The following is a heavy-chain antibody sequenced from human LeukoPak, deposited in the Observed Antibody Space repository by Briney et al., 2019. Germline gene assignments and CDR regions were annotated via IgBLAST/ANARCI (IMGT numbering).Heavy chain of an antibody. CDR1: GFTFSRSA. J-gene: IGHJ4*02. CDR2: ISGSGSPM. CDR3: ARDRGISAGSDFDY. Sequence: GGSLRLSCAASGFTFSRSAMNWVRQAPGKGLEWVSSISGSGSPMYYADSVKGRFIISRDNAKDSVSLQMNSLRAEDTAVYFCARDRGISAGSDFDYWGQGTLVTVSS. D-gene: IGHD6-13*01. V-gene: IGHV3-48*03.